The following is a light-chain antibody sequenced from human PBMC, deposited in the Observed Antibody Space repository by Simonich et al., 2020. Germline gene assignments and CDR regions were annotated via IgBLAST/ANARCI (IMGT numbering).Light chain of an antibody. CDR2: KDS. V-gene: IGLV3-27*01. J-gene: IGLJ3*02. CDR1: VLAKKY. CDR3: YSAADNNWV. Sequence: SYELTQPSSVSVSPGQTARITCSGDVLAKKYARWFQQTPGKAPVLVIYKDSERPSGIPERFSGSSSGTTVTLTISGAQVEDEADYYCYSAADNNWVFGGGTKLTVL.